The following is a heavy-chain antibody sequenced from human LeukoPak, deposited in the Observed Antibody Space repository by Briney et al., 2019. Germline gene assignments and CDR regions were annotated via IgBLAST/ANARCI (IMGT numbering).Heavy chain of an antibody. CDR3: TRGSSISAQGDT. V-gene: IGHV1-18*01. CDR1: GYSFSHYG. D-gene: IGHD3-16*01. Sequence: GASVKVSCKTSGYSFSHYGISWWRQAPGQGLEWVGWISAFNYIIEYAQKFQGRVTMTQDTATSTAYMELRSLTSDDTAVFYYTRGSSISAQGDTWGQGTLVSVSS. J-gene: IGHJ4*02. CDR2: ISAFNYII.